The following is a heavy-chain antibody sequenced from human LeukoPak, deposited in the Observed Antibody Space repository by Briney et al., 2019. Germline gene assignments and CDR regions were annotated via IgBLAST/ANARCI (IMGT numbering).Heavy chain of an antibody. CDR2: IKQDGSEK. CDR1: GFTFSNYW. D-gene: IGHD2-15*01. CDR3: AREECFGSRCYSSNPTWYFYYMDV. V-gene: IGHV3-7*01. Sequence: GGSLRLSCAASGFTFSNYWMSWVRQAPGKGLEWVANIKQDGSEKHYVDSVKGRFTNSTDNAKNSLYLQMNSLRAEDTAVYYCAREECFGSRCYSSNPTWYFYYMDVWGKGTTVTVSS. J-gene: IGHJ6*03.